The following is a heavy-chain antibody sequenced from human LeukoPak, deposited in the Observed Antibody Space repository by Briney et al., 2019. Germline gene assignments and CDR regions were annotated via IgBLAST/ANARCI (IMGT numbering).Heavy chain of an antibody. CDR3: AREGMARGVYFDY. CDR1: GYSFTKYG. J-gene: IGHJ4*02. Sequence: VASVKVSCKASGYSFTKYGISWVRQAPGQGLEWMGWISAYDGDTNYAQKFQGRFTMTTDTSTSTAYMELRSLRSDDTAVYYCAREGMARGVYFDYWGQGTLVTVSS. CDR2: ISAYDGDT. V-gene: IGHV1-18*01. D-gene: IGHD3-10*01.